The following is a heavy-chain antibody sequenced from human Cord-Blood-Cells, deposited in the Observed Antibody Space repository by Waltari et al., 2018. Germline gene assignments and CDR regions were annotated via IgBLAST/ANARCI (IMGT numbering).Heavy chain of an antibody. J-gene: IGHJ3*02. CDR1: GYTFTGYY. D-gene: IGHD3-3*01. Sequence: QVQLVQSGAEVKKPGASVKVSCKASGYTFTGYYMHWLRQAPGQRLERIGWLNPNRGGTNYAQKFKGCVTMTRDTSISTAYMELSRLRSDETAVYYGARDMAFGSGHACDIWGQGTMVTVSS. CDR2: LNPNRGGT. V-gene: IGHV1-2*04. CDR3: ARDMAFGSGHACDI.